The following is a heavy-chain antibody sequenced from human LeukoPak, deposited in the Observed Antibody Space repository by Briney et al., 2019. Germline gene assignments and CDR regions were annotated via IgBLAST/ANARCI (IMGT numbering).Heavy chain of an antibody. CDR1: GFTFSSYS. CDR2: ISSSSYI. D-gene: IGHD3-16*02. J-gene: IGHJ4*02. Sequence: GGSLRLSCAASGFTFSSYSMNWVRQAPGKGLEWVSSISSSSYIYYADSVKGRFTISRDNAKNSLYLQMNSLRAEDTAVYYCARAARYGYFDYWGQGTLVTVSS. V-gene: IGHV3-21*01. CDR3: ARAARYGYFDY.